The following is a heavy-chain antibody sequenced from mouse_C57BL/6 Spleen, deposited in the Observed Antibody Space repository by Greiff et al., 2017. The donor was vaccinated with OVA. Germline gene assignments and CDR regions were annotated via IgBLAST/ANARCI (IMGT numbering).Heavy chain of an antibody. D-gene: IGHD3-2*02. CDR3: ARGPSDSSGYNG. Sequence: VQLQQSGPELVKPGASVKISCKASGYAFSSPWMNWVKQRPGKGLEWIGRIYPGDGDTNYNGKFKGKATLTADKSSSTAYMQLSSLTSEDSAVYFCARGPSDSSGYNGWGQGTTLTVSS. CDR1: GYAFSSPW. CDR2: IYPGDGDT. V-gene: IGHV1-82*01. J-gene: IGHJ2*01.